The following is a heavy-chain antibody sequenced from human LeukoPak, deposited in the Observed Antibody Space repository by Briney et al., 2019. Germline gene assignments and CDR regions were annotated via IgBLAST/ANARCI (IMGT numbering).Heavy chain of an antibody. Sequence: GGSLRLSCAASGFTFSSYDMHWVRQATGKGLEWVSAIGTAGDTYYPGSVKGRFTISRENAKNSLYLQMNSLRAGDTAVYYCASGVVVVAAPGYWGQGTLVTVSS. CDR1: GFTFSSYD. CDR3: ASGVVVVAAPGY. CDR2: IGTAGDT. V-gene: IGHV3-13*01. D-gene: IGHD2-15*01. J-gene: IGHJ4*02.